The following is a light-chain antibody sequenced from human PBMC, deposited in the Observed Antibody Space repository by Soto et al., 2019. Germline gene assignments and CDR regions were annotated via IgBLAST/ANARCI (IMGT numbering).Light chain of an antibody. V-gene: IGKV3-20*01. CDR2: GAS. CDR3: QQYGSSGT. CDR1: QSVSNNY. J-gene: IGKJ1*01. Sequence: EILLTQSPGTLSLSPGERATLSCRASQSVSNNYLAWYQPKPGKAPRLLIYGASNRATGIPDRFSGSGSGTDFTLSIRRLEPEDFAVYYCQQYGSSGTFGQGTKVDIK.